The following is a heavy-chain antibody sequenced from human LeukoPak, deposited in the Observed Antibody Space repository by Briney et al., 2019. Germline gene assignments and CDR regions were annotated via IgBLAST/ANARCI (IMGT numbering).Heavy chain of an antibody. J-gene: IGHJ5*02. CDR3: ARAVHEVPMGDFWSGYYADWFDP. Sequence: PSQTLSLTCTVSGDSISSGSYYWSWIRQPAGKGLEWIGRIYGRGGSNYNPSLKSRVTISVDTSKNQFSLKLSSVTAADTAVYYCARAVHEVPMGDFWSGYYADWFDPWGQGTLVTVSS. CDR2: IYGRGGS. D-gene: IGHD3-3*01. V-gene: IGHV4-61*02. CDR1: GDSISSGSYY.